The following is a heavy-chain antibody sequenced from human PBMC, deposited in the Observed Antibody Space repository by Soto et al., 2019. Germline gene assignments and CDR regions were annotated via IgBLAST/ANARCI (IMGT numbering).Heavy chain of an antibody. J-gene: IGHJ6*02. CDR2: TYSGGST. CDR1: GFTVSTYN. Sequence: GGSLRLSCAASGFTVSTYNMIWVRQAPVKGLEWVSVTYSGGSTQYADSVKGRFTVSRDNSKNTLYLQMSSLRDEDTAVYYCARKLSGAVQGWAYGMDVWGRGTTVTVSS. CDR3: ARKLSGAVQGWAYGMDV. D-gene: IGHD1-26*01. V-gene: IGHV3-53*01.